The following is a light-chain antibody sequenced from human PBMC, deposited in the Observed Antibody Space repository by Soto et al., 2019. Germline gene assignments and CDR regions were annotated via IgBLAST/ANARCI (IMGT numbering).Light chain of an antibody. J-gene: IGLJ2*01. CDR1: SSDVGGYNY. CDR2: DVS. V-gene: IGLV2-14*01. Sequence: QSALTQPASVSGSPGQSITISCTGTSSDVGGYNYVSWYQQHPGKAPKLMIYDVSNRPSGVSNRFSGSESGNTASLTISGLQAEYEADYYCSSYTSSSTRVFGGGTKLTVL. CDR3: SSYTSSSTRV.